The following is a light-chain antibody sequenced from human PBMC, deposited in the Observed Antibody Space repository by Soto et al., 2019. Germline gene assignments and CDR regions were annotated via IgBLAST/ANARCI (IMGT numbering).Light chain of an antibody. Sequence: DIVMTQSPLSLPVTPGEPASISCRSSQSLLYGAGYMYVDWYLQKPGQPPQLLIFLGSNRASGVPDRFSGSVSGTDFTLNINKVETEDVGVYYCVHTLRTPYIFGQGTKLEI. CDR2: LGS. J-gene: IGKJ2*01. CDR1: QSLLYGAGYMY. CDR3: VHTLRTPYI. V-gene: IGKV2-28*01.